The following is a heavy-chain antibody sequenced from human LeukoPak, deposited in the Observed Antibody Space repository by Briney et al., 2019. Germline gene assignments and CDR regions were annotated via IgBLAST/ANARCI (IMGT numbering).Heavy chain of an antibody. CDR1: GFTFDDYA. CDR2: ISWNSGSI. CDR3: AKDSDYDFWSGYSYFDY. Sequence: PGRSLRLSCAASGFTFDDYAMHWVRQAPGKGLEWVSGISWNSGSIGYADSVKGRFTISRDNAKNSLYLQMNSLRAEDTALYYCAKDSDYDFWSGYSYFDYWGQGTLVTVSS. J-gene: IGHJ4*02. D-gene: IGHD3-3*01. V-gene: IGHV3-9*01.